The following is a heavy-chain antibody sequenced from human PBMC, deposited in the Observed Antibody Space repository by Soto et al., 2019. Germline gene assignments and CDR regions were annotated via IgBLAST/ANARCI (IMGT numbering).Heavy chain of an antibody. CDR3: AKAKGLRAVRGSSFDS. CDR2: ISPNGENT. J-gene: IGHJ4*02. V-gene: IGHV3-23*01. D-gene: IGHD6-19*01. Sequence: EVQLLESGGGLVQPGGSLRLSCDASEFMFSSYAMSWVRQAPGKGLEWVSTISPNGENTYYAASVRGRFTISRANSKNTVSLQMSSLTPEDTAIYYCAKAKGLRAVRGSSFDSWGQGALLTVSS. CDR1: EFMFSSYA.